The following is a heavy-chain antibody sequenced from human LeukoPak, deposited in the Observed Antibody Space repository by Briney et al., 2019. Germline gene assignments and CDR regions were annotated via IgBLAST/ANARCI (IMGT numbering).Heavy chain of an antibody. D-gene: IGHD6-19*01. CDR1: GITFSSYW. J-gene: IGHJ4*02. Sequence: GGSLRLSCAGSGITFSSYWMHWVRQAPEKGLVWVSRISSDGSSTAYADSVKGRFTISRDNAKNTLYLQMNSLRAEDTAVYYCERSSSGWVDYWGQGTLVTVSS. V-gene: IGHV3-74*01. CDR3: ERSSSGWVDY. CDR2: ISSDGSST.